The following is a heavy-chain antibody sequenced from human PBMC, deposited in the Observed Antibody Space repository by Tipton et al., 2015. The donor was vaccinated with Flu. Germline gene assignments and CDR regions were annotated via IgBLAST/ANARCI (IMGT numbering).Heavy chain of an antibody. Sequence: TLCLTCTVSSGSIRSTNYFCAWIRQPPGKRLELIGSIYPSGTTYYNPSLKSRVTISVDTSKSQFSLMLRSVTAADTAVYYCARLSYYDVDLKNFYFDYWGQGALVTVSS. D-gene: IGHD3-10*02. V-gene: IGHV4-39*01. J-gene: IGHJ4*02. CDR1: SGSIRSTNYF. CDR2: IYPSGTT. CDR3: ARLSYYDVDLKNFYFDY.